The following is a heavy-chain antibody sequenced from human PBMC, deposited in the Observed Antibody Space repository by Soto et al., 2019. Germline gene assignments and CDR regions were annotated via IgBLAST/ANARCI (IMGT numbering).Heavy chain of an antibody. CDR3: ARESEDLTSNFDY. Sequence: ASVKVSCKASGYTFNIFFIHWVRQAPGQGPEWMGWLNPHSGATYYAQDFQGGVTMTRDTSITTAYLELTSLRAEDTAVYYCARESEDLTSNFDYWGQGALVTVSS. J-gene: IGHJ4*02. CDR1: GYTFNIFF. V-gene: IGHV1-2*02. CDR2: LNPHSGAT.